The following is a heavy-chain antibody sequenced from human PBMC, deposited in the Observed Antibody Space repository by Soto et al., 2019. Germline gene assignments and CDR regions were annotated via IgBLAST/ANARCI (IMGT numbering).Heavy chain of an antibody. V-gene: IGHV4-59*01. CDR3: ARDKYCSGGSCRKDWYDP. D-gene: IGHD2-15*01. CDR1: GGSFSGYY. CDR2: IYDDGSA. J-gene: IGHJ5*02. Sequence: SETLSLTCAVNGGSFSGYYWSWIRQPPGKGLEWLAYIYDDGSANYNPSLKSRATISLDMSKNQFSLKLTSVTAADTAVYYCARDKYCSGGSCRKDWYDPWGQGTVVTVSS.